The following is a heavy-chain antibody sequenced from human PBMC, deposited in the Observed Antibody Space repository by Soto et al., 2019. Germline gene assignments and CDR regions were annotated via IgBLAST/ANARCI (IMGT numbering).Heavy chain of an antibody. CDR1: GFTFSSYS. J-gene: IGHJ5*02. D-gene: IGHD1-1*01. Sequence: PGGSLRLSCAASGFTFSSYSMNWVRQAPGRGLERVSIISGNGGTTYYADSVKGRFTISRDNSKNTLYLQMNSLRADDTAVYYCARKALLPRGNDCFDPWGQGTLVTVSS. CDR3: ARKALLPRGNDCFDP. V-gene: IGHV3-23*01. CDR2: ISGNGGTT.